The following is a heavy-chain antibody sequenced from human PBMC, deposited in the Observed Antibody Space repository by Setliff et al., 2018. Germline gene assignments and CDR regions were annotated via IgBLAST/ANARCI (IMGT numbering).Heavy chain of an antibody. V-gene: IGHV4-39*01. CDR3: ARTYYYASGRSGYYYYYYYMDV. Sequence: SETLSLTCTVSGGSFSSYYWNWIRQPPGKGLEWVATIYYSGSTYSNPSLKSRLIISVDTSKNQFSLKLNSVTAADTAIYYCARTYYYASGRSGYYYYYYYMDVWGKGTTVTVSS. CDR2: IYYSGST. D-gene: IGHD3-10*01. CDR1: GGSFSSYY. J-gene: IGHJ6*03.